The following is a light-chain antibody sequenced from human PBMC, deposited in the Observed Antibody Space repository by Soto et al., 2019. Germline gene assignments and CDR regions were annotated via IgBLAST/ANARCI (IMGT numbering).Light chain of an antibody. V-gene: IGKV2D-29*01. CDR2: EGS. CDR3: MQSKQLRT. J-gene: IGKJ4*01. Sequence: IVMPQTPLSLSVTPGQPASLSCKSSQSLLRRDGKTDLYWYLQKPGQPPLLLIYEGSNRFSGVPDRFSGSGSGTDFTLKISRVEAEDVGVYYCMQSKQLRTFGGGSKVEIK. CDR1: QSLLRRDGKTD.